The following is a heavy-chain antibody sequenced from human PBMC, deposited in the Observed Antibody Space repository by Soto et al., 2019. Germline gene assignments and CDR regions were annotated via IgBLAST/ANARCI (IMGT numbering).Heavy chain of an antibody. CDR1: GGSVSSGSWY. CDR3: ARDRVVVPVYYYYGMDV. V-gene: IGHV4-61*01. D-gene: IGHD2-2*01. J-gene: IGHJ6*02. CDR2: IYYSGST. Sequence: QVQLQESGPGLVKPSETLSLTCTVSGGSVSSGSWYWSWVRQPPGKGLECIGYIYYSGSTNYHRTPRSRVTISVHTPKNQFSLQVSSVTAADTAVYYCARDRVVVPVYYYYGMDVWGQGTTVTVSS.